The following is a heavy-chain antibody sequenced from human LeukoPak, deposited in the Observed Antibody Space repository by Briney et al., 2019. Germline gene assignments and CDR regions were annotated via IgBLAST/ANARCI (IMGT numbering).Heavy chain of an antibody. CDR2: INRSGANT. CDR3: AKGGPYYHGSGSYEGFDY. Sequence: PGGSLRLSCAASGFTFTSYAMGWVRQAPGKGLEWVSGINRSGANTYYADSVKGRFTISRDNFKKTLHLQMNGLRAEDTAIYYCAKGGPYYHGSGSYEGFDYWGQGTLVTVSS. J-gene: IGHJ4*02. CDR1: GFTFTSYA. V-gene: IGHV3-23*01. D-gene: IGHD3-10*01.